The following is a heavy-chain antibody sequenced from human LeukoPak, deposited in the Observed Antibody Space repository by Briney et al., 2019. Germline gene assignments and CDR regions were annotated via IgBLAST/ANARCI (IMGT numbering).Heavy chain of an antibody. CDR2: NYYSGST. Sequence: KPSETLPLTCTVSGGSISSYYWGWIRQPPGKGLELIGDNYYSGSTNYNPSLKSRVTISVDPSKNQFSLKLSSVTAADTAVYYCAREGEQLDYWGQGTLVTVSS. J-gene: IGHJ4*02. CDR3: AREGEQLDY. D-gene: IGHD6-6*01. V-gene: IGHV4-59*01. CDR1: GGSISSYY.